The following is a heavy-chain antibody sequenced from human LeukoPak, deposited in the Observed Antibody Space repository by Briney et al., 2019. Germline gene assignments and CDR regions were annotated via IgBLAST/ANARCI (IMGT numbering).Heavy chain of an antibody. V-gene: IGHV3-23*01. D-gene: IGHD1-26*01. CDR3: AKDRPGATADNWFDP. CDR1: GFTFSNYA. Sequence: GGSLRLSCAASGFTFSNYAMSWVRQAPGKGLEWVSTISGSGGSTYYADSVKGRFTISRDNSKNTLYLQMNSLRAEDTAVYYCAKDRPGATADNWFDPWGQGTLVTVSS. J-gene: IGHJ5*02. CDR2: ISGSGGST.